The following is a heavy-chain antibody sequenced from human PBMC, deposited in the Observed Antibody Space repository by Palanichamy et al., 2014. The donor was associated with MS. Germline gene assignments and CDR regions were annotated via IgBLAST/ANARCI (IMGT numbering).Heavy chain of an antibody. V-gene: IGHV4-39*01. D-gene: IGHD3-22*01. CDR2: VYYSGST. CDR3: ARLGSGYPFDY. CDR1: GGSTSSSSYY. Sequence: QLQLQESGPGLVKPSETLSLTCTVSGGSTSSSSYYWGWIRQPPGKGLEWIGSVYYSGSTYYNPSLKSRVTISVDTSKNQFSLKLSSVTAADTAVYYCARLGSGYPFDYWGQGTLVTVSS. J-gene: IGHJ4*02.